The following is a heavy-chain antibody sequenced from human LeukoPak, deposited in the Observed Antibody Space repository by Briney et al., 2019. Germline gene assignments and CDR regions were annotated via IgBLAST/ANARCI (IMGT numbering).Heavy chain of an antibody. Sequence: SQTLSLTCAISGDSVSSNSAAWNWIRQFPSRGLEWLGRTYYRSKWYNDYAVSVKSRITINPDTSKNQFSLQLNSVTPEDTAVYYCARLWFGELTYYYYGMDVWGQGTTVTVSS. CDR3: ARLWFGELTYYYYGMDV. J-gene: IGHJ6*02. CDR1: GDSVSSNSAA. V-gene: IGHV6-1*01. D-gene: IGHD3-10*01. CDR2: TYYRSKWYN.